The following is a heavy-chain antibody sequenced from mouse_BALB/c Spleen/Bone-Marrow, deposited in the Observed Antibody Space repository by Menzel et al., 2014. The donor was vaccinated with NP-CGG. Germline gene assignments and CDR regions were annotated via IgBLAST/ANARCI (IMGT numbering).Heavy chain of an antibody. CDR3: ARVNPWYFDV. CDR1: DFNFKDTY. D-gene: IGHD2-2*01. J-gene: IGHJ1*01. Sequence: EVQLQESGAELVKPGASVKLSCTASDFNFKDTYIHWVMQRPEQGLAWIGRIDPASGDTKFDPKFQGKATITADTSSNTAYLQVTSLTSEDTAVYYCARVNPWYFDVWGAGTTVTVSS. V-gene: IGHV14-3*02. CDR2: IDPASGDT.